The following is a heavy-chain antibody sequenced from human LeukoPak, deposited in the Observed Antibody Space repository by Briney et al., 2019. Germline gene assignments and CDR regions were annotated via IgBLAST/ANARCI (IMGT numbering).Heavy chain of an antibody. J-gene: IGHJ6*03. CDR3: ARASVTYYYYYYMDV. D-gene: IGHD4-11*01. V-gene: IGHV4-59*01. CDR2: IHYSGST. CDR1: GGSITNYY. Sequence: PSETLSLTCTVSGGSITNYYWTWIRQPPGKGLEWIGYIHYSGSTNFNPSLKSRVTISVDTSKNQFSLKLSSLTAADTAVYYCARASVTYYYYYYMDVWGKGTTVTVSS.